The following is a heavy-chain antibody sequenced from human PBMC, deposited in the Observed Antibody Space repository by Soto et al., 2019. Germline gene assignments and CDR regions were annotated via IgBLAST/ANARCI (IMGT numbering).Heavy chain of an antibody. CDR3: ARGYSSSWYRRTPLYFDY. CDR2: IYYSGST. D-gene: IGHD6-13*01. V-gene: IGHV4-59*01. CDR1: GGSISSYY. Sequence: PSETLSLTCTVSGGSISSYYWSWIRQPPGKGLEWIGYIYYSGSTNYNPSPKSRVTISVDTSKNQFSLKLSSVTAADTAVYYCARGYSSSWYRRTPLYFDYWGQGTLVTVSS. J-gene: IGHJ4*02.